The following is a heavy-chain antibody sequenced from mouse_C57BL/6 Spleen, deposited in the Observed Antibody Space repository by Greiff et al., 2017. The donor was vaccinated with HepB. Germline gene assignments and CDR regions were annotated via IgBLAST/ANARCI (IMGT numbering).Heavy chain of an antibody. J-gene: IGHJ2*01. V-gene: IGHV1-80*01. CDR1: GYAFSSYW. Sequence: VKLMESGAELVKPGASVKISCKASGYAFSSYWMNWVKQRPGKGLEWIGQIYPGDGDTNYNGKFKGKATLTADKSSSTAYMQLSSLTSEDSAVYFCARDYGNYGGLYYFDYWGQGTTLTVSS. CDR3: ARDYGNYGGLYYFDY. D-gene: IGHD2-1*01. CDR2: IYPGDGDT.